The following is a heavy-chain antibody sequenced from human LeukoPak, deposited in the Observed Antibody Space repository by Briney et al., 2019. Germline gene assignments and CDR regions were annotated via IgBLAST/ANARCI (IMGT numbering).Heavy chain of an antibody. CDR2: ISGSAAST. D-gene: IGHD6-19*01. CDR1: GFTFSSYA. CDR3: AKMPVSYSSGWSNFDY. Sequence: HPGGSLRLSCAASGFTFSSYAMSWVRQAPGKGLEWVSGISGSAASTYYAGSVKGRFTISRDNSKDTLYLQMNSLRAEDTAVYFCAKMPVSYSSGWSNFDYWGQGTLVTVSS. J-gene: IGHJ4*02. V-gene: IGHV3-23*01.